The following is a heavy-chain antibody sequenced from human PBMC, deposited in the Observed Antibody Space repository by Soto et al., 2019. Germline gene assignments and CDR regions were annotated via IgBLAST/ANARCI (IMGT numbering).Heavy chain of an antibody. J-gene: IGHJ4*02. Sequence: GGSLRLSCAASGFTFSSHTMHWVRQAPGKGLEWVAVVSFDGSSEYYADSVKGRFTISRDNSKNTLILQMNSLRAEDTAVYHCARDAARNSDYFDYWGQGTRVTVSS. CDR3: ARDAARNSDYFDY. V-gene: IGHV3-30-3*01. CDR1: GFTFSSHT. D-gene: IGHD2-15*01. CDR2: VSFDGSSE.